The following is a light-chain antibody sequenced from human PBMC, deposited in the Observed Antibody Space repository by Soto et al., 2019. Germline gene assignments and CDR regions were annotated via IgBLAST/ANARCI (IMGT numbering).Light chain of an antibody. V-gene: IGKV3-20*01. CDR2: GAS. CDR1: QSISDT. J-gene: IGKJ1*01. CDR3: QQYGTSSWA. Sequence: ETVFTLSPRPLCFSPGRRSTLFCGASQSISDTLAWYKQKPGQAPRLVIYGASSRATGIPATFSGSGSGTEFTLTISSLQPGDFAVYYCQQYGTSSWAFGQGTKVYIK.